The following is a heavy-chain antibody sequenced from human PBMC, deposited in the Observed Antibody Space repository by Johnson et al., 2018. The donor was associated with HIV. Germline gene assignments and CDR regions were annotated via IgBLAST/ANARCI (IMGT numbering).Heavy chain of an antibody. CDR1: AFTFSSND. Sequence: VQLVESGGGVVQPGGSLRLSCGASAFTFSSNDMKWVRQAPGKGLEWVSPISGSDHSTYYADSVRGRFTISRDNSKNTLYLQMNSLRAEDTAVYYCAKDVGNYWPNAFDIWGQGTTVTVSS. J-gene: IGHJ3*02. CDR3: AKDVGNYWPNAFDI. CDR2: ISGSDHST. V-gene: IGHV3-23*04. D-gene: IGHD3-22*01.